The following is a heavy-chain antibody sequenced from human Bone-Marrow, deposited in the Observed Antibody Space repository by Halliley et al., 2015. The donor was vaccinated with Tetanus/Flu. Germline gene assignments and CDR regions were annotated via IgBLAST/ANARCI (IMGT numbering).Heavy chain of an antibody. CDR2: VIPSLGTT. V-gene: IGHV1-69*01. J-gene: IGHJ6*02. CDR3: ATGGDGYGPPAGLAAGMDV. D-gene: IGHD5-12*01. Sequence: QLVQSGAEVKKPGSSVKVPCKVTGGTFSRYGFNWVRQAPGHGLEWMAVVIPSLGTTNFAQKFQGRITVSADESTNTAYMDLSSLTSDDPAVYYWATGGDGYGPPAGLAAGMDVWGQGTTVTVSS. CDR1: GGTFSRYG.